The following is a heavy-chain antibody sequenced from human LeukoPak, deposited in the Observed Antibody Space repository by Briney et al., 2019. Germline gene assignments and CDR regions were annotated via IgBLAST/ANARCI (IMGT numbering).Heavy chain of an antibody. CDR2: IYYSGST. D-gene: IGHD5-24*01. V-gene: IGHV4-59*01. CDR1: GGSISSYY. CDR3: ARGVDGYNSSWFDP. J-gene: IGHJ5*02. Sequence: NSSETLSLTCTVSGGSISSYYWSWIRQPPGKGLEWIGYIYYSGSTNYNPSLKSRVTISVDTSKNQFSLKLSSVTAADTAVYYCARGVDGYNSSWFDPWGQGTLVTVSS.